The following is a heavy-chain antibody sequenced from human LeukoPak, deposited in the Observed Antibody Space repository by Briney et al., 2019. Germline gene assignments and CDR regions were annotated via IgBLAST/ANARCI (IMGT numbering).Heavy chain of an antibody. CDR1: GGSINNYY. D-gene: IGHD6-13*01. CDR2: IYYSGNT. J-gene: IGHJ4*02. CDR3: AREFAALGTRQFDY. V-gene: IGHV4-59*01. Sequence: PSETLSLTCTVSGGSINNYYWSWIRQPPGKGLDWLGYIYYSGNTYYNPSLRSRVTISVDTSKNQFSLKLRSVTAADTAVYYCAREFAALGTRQFDYWGQGTLVTVSS.